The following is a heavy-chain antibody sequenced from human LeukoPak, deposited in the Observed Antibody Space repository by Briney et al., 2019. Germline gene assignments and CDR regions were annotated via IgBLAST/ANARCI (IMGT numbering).Heavy chain of an antibody. CDR3: ARRGSSWSLRKTSFDY. V-gene: IGHV4-61*02. CDR1: GGSISSGSYY. J-gene: IGHJ4*02. CDR2: IYTSGST. D-gene: IGHD6-13*01. Sequence: SETLSLTCTVSGGSISSGSYYWSWIRQPAGKGLEWIGRIYTSGSTNYNPSLKSRVTISVDTSKNQFSLKLSSVTAADTAVYYCARRGSSWSLRKTSFDYWGQGTLVTVSS.